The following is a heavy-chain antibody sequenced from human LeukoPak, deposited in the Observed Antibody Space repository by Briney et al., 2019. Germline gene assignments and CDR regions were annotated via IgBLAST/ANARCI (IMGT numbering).Heavy chain of an antibody. CDR1: GFTFSSYG. Sequence: GGSLRLSCAASGFTFSSYGMHWVRQAPGKGLEWVAFIRYDGSNKYYADSVKGRFTISRDNSKNTLYLQMNSLRAEDTAVYYCAKEESGPLWYFDYWGQGTLVTVSS. CDR2: IRYDGSNK. J-gene: IGHJ4*02. CDR3: AKEESGPLWYFDY. D-gene: IGHD2-21*01. V-gene: IGHV3-30*02.